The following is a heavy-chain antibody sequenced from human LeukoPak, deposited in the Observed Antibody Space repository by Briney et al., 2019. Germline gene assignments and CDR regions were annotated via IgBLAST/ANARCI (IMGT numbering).Heavy chain of an antibody. CDR3: ARVAPAPSRYFDWLLGYYYYGMDV. CDR1: GGSISSYY. Sequence: SETLSLTCTVSGGSISSYYWSWIRQPPGKGLEWIGYIYYSGSTNYNPSLKSRVTISVDTSKNQFSLKLSSVTAADTAVYHCARVAPAPSRYFDWLLGYYYYGMDVWGQGTTVTVSS. CDR2: IYYSGST. V-gene: IGHV4-59*01. J-gene: IGHJ6*02. D-gene: IGHD3-9*01.